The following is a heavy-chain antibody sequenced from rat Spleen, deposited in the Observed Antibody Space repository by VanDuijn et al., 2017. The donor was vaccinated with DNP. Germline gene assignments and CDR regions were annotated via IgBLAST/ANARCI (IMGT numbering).Heavy chain of an antibody. CDR3: ARHRTIMPYYYAMDA. V-gene: IGHV5-7*01. CDR2: ISYNGGTP. D-gene: IGHD1-12*01. J-gene: IGHJ4*01. Sequence: EVLLVESDGGLVQPGRSLKLSCAVSGFTFSDYYMAWVRQAPAKGLEWVATISYNGGTPYYRDSVKGRFTISRDNAQSTLYLQMDSLRSEDKATYCARHRTIMPYYYAMDAWGQGASVTVSS. CDR1: GFTFSDYY.